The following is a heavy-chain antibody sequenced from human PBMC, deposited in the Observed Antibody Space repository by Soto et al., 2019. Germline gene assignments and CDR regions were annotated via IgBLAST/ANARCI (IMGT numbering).Heavy chain of an antibody. CDR3: ATVAAAGIESFYADK. J-gene: IGHJ4*02. D-gene: IGHD6-13*01. V-gene: IGHV3-21*01. CDR1: GFTFSSYS. Sequence: GGSLRLSCAASGFTFSSYSMNWVRQAPGKGLEWVSSISSSSYIYYADSVKGRFTISRDNAKNSLYLQMNSLRAEDTAVYYCATVAAAGIESFYADKWGQGTLVTVSS. CDR2: ISSSSYI.